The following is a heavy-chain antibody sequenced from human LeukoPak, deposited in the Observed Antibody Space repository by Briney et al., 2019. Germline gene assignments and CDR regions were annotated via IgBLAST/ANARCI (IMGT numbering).Heavy chain of an antibody. J-gene: IGHJ5*02. CDR2: ISSSSSYI. Sequence: GGSLRLSCAASGFTFNSYSMNWVRQAPGKGLEWVSSISSSSSYIYYADSVKGRFTISRDNAKNSLYLQMNSLRAEDTAVYYCARDKTVAGTLLPWGQGTLVTVSS. CDR3: ARDKTVAGTLLP. D-gene: IGHD6-19*01. CDR1: GFTFNSYS. V-gene: IGHV3-21*01.